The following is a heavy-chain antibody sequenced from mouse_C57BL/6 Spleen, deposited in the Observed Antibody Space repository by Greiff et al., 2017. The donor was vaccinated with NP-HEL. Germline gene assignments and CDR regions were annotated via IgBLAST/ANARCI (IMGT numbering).Heavy chain of an antibody. CDR1: GFTFSSYG. CDR3: ARPDLYYDYDGGFAY. Sequence: VQLKESGGDLVKPGGSLKLSCAASGFTFSSYGMSWVRQTPDKRLEWVATISSGGSYTYYPDSVKGRFTISRDNAKNTLYLQMSSLKSEDTAMYYCARPDLYYDYDGGFAYWGQGTLVTVSA. J-gene: IGHJ3*01. D-gene: IGHD2-4*01. CDR2: ISSGGSYT. V-gene: IGHV5-6*01.